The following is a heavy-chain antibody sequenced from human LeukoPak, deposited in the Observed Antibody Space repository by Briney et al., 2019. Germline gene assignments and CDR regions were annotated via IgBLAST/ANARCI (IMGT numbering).Heavy chain of an antibody. CDR1: GGSFSGYH. D-gene: IGHD3-22*01. Sequence: SETLSLTCAVYGGSFSGYHWTWIRQSPGKGLEWIGDINPSGSTYYNPSLKSRLTISVDTSKNQFSLKLRSVTAADTAVYYCARGRHDITMIVVVMTSVSYFLDVWGKGTTVTVS. J-gene: IGHJ6*03. V-gene: IGHV4-34*01. CDR3: ARGRHDITMIVVVMTSVSYFLDV. CDR2: INPSGST.